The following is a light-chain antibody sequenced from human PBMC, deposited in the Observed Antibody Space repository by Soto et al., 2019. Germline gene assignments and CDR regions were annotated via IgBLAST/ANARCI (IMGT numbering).Light chain of an antibody. CDR2: GAS. CDR1: QSVSSSY. Sequence: EIVLTQSPGTLSLSPGERATLSCRASQSVSSSYLAWYQQKPGQAPRLLIYGASSRATGIPDRFSGSGSGTDFTLTISRLAPEDFSVYYCPQYGSSPPYTFGQGTKLEIK. V-gene: IGKV3-20*01. J-gene: IGKJ2*01. CDR3: PQYGSSPPYT.